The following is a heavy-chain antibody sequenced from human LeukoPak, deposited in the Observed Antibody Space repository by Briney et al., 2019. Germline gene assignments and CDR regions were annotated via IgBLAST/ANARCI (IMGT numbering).Heavy chain of an antibody. J-gene: IGHJ4*02. Sequence: ASVKVSCKASGYTFTSYGISWVRQAPGQGLEWMGWISAYNGNTNYAQKLQGRVTMTTDTSTSTAYMELRSLRSDDTAVYYCARLSSVVVTAMTSFDYWGQGTLVTVSS. CDR1: GYTFTSYG. CDR3: ARLSSVVVTAMTSFDY. V-gene: IGHV1-18*01. CDR2: ISAYNGNT. D-gene: IGHD2-21*02.